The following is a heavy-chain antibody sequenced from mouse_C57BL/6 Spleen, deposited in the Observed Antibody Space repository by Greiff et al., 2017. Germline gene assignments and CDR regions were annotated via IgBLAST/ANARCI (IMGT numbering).Heavy chain of an antibody. J-gene: IGHJ2*01. D-gene: IGHD2-4*01. Sequence: QVQLQQPGAELVKPGASVKLSCKASGYTFTSYWMHWVKQRPGQGLEWIGMIHPNSGSTNYNEKFKSKATLTVDKSSSTAYMQLSSLTSEDSAVYYCARPGYYDYDGAYFDYWGQGTTLTVSS. CDR1: GYTFTSYW. CDR2: IHPNSGST. CDR3: ARPGYYDYDGAYFDY. V-gene: IGHV1-64*01.